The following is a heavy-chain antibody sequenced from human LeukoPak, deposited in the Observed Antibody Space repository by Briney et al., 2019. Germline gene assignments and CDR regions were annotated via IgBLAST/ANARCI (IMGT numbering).Heavy chain of an antibody. D-gene: IGHD5-18*01. V-gene: IGHV5-51*01. CDR2: IYPGDSDT. CDR3: ARLDTAMILGVDV. Sequence: GESLKISCKGSGYRFSGYWIAWVRQVPGKGLEWMGIIYPGDSDTRYSPSFEGQVTISADTSISTAYLQWNSLQASDTAMFYCARLDTAMILGVDVWGQGTTVTVSS. J-gene: IGHJ6*02. CDR1: GYRFSGYW.